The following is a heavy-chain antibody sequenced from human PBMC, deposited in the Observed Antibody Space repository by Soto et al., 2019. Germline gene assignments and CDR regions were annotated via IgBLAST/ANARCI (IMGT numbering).Heavy chain of an antibody. CDR2: IWYDGSNK. CDR1: GFTFSSYG. D-gene: IGHD3-22*01. V-gene: IGHV3-33*01. J-gene: IGHJ3*02. CDR3: ARTYYDSVDAFDI. Sequence: GGSLRLSCAASGFTFSSYGMHWVRQAPGKGLEWVAVIWYDGSNKYYADSVKGRFTISRDNSKNTLYLQMNSLRAEDTAVYYCARTYYDSVDAFDIWGQGTMVTVSS.